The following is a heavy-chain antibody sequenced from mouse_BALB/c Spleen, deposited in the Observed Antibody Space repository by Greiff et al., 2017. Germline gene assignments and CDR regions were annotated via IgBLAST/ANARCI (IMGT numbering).Heavy chain of an antibody. Sequence: LVESGPELVKPGASVKVSCKASGYAFTSYNMYWVKQSHGKSLEWIGYIDPYNGGTSYNQKFKGKATLTVDKSSSTAYMHLNSLTSEDSAVYYCARMTTVVDQAWFAYWGQGTLVTVSA. CDR2: IDPYNGGT. CDR1: GYAFTSYN. D-gene: IGHD1-1*01. J-gene: IGHJ3*01. CDR3: ARMTTVVDQAWFAY. V-gene: IGHV1S135*01.